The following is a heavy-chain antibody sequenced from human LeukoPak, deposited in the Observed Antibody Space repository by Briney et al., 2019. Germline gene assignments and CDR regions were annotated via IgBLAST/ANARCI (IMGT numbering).Heavy chain of an antibody. CDR3: ASGYYYYGMDV. V-gene: IGHV4-59*01. J-gene: IGHJ6*02. CDR1: GGSISSYY. Sequence: SETLSLTCTVSGGSISSYYWSWIRQPPGKGLEWIGYIYYSGSTNYNPPLKSRVTISVDTSKNQFSLKLSSVTAADTAVYYCASGYYYYGMDVWGQGTMVTVSS. CDR2: IYYSGST.